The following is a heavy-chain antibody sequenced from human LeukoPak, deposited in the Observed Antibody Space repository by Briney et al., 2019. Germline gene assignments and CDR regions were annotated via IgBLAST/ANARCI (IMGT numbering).Heavy chain of an antibody. D-gene: IGHD6-13*01. J-gene: IGHJ4*02. CDR2: IYYSGST. CDR3: ARGGYSSTDY. Sequence: SETLSLTCTVSGGSISSYYWSWIRQPPGKGLEWIGYIYYSGSTNYNPSLKSRVTISVDTPKNQFSLKLSSVTAADTAVYYCARGGYSSTDYWGQGTLVTVSS. CDR1: GGSISSYY. V-gene: IGHV4-59*01.